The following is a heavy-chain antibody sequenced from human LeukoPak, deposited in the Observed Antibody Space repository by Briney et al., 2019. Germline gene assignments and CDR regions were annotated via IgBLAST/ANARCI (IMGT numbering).Heavy chain of an antibody. D-gene: IGHD3-9*01. CDR3: ARTITRFDPAFDY. CDR1: VGSISSYY. V-gene: IGHV4-59*01. Sequence: SETLSLTGTVSVGSISSYYWSWIQQPPGKGLEWIGYIYYSGSTNYNPSLKSRVTISVDTSKNQFSLKLSSVTAADTAVYYCARTITRFDPAFDYWGQGTLVTVSS. J-gene: IGHJ4*02. CDR2: IYYSGST.